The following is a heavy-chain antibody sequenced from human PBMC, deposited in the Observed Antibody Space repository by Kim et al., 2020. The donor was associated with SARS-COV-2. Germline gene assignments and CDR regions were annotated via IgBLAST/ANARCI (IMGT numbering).Heavy chain of an antibody. CDR3: ARKGRWYRDFDS. D-gene: IGHD1-1*01. CDR2: IGIAGDT. Sequence: GGSLRLSCAASGFTFRSYDMHWVRQATGKGLEWVSGIGIAGDTYYPDPVKGRFTISRENAKNSLYLQMNSLRVGDTALYYCARKGRWYRDFDSWGQGTLVSVSA. J-gene: IGHJ4*02. V-gene: IGHV3-13*01. CDR1: GFTFRSYD.